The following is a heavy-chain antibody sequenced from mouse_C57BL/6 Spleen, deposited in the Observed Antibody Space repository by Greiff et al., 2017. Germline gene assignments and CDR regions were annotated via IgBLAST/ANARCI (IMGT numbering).Heavy chain of an antibody. CDR2: IRSKSNNYAT. CDR3: VRHDGYSLVFDV. J-gene: IGHJ1*03. CDR1: GFSFNTYA. V-gene: IGHV10-1*01. D-gene: IGHD2-3*01. Sequence: EVKLVESGGGLVQPKGSLKLSCAASGFSFNTYAMNWVRQAPGKGLEWVARIRSKSNNYATYYADSVKDRFTISRDDSESMLYLQMNNLKTEDTAMYYCVRHDGYSLVFDVWGTGTTVTVSS.